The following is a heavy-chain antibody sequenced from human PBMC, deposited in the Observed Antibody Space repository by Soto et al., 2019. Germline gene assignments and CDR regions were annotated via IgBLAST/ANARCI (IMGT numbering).Heavy chain of an antibody. CDR2: IYYSGST. J-gene: IGHJ4*02. Sequence: SGTLSLTFTVSGGSISSGGYYWSWIRQHPGKGLEWIGYIYYSGSTYYNPSLKSRVTISVDTSKNQFSLKLSSVTAADTAVYYCARGGYYDSSGYYGYWGQGTLVTVSS. D-gene: IGHD3-22*01. V-gene: IGHV4-31*03. CDR1: GGSISSGGYY. CDR3: ARGGYYDSSGYYGY.